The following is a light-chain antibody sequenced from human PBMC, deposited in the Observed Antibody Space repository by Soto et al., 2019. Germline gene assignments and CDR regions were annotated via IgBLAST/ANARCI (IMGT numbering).Light chain of an antibody. CDR1: QSVSNSY. CDR2: GAS. V-gene: IGKV3-20*01. J-gene: IGKJ5*01. Sequence: EIVLTQSPGTLSLSPGERATLSCRASQSVSNSYLAWYQQKPGQAPRLLIYGASSRATGFPDRFSGSRSGTDFTLTISRLEPEDFAVYYCQQYGSSHTFGQGTRLEIK. CDR3: QQYGSSHT.